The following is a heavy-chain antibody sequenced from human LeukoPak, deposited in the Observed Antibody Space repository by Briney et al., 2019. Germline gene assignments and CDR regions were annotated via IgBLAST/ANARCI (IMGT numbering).Heavy chain of an antibody. J-gene: IGHJ6*02. CDR1: GYSFTSYW. Sequence: GESLKISCKGSGYSFTSYWIGWVRQMPGKGLEGMGIIYPGDSDTRYSPSFQGQLTISADKSISTAYLQWSSLKASDTAMYYCASLTMVRGVPSMRMDVWGQGPTVTVSS. V-gene: IGHV5-51*01. CDR3: ASLTMVRGVPSMRMDV. CDR2: IYPGDSDT. D-gene: IGHD3-10*01.